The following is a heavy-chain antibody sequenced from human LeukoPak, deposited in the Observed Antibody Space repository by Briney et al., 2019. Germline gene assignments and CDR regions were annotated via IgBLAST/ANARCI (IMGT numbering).Heavy chain of an antibody. CDR1: GFTFSSYG. J-gene: IGHJ4*02. CDR3: EKEYSSSWFGFDY. D-gene: IGHD6-13*01. Sequence: GGSLRLSCAASGFTFSSYGMHWVRQAPGKGLEWGAFIRYDGSNKYYADSVKGRFTISRDNSKNTLYLQMNSLRAEDTAVYYCEKEYSSSWFGFDYWGQGTLVTVSS. V-gene: IGHV3-30*02. CDR2: IRYDGSNK.